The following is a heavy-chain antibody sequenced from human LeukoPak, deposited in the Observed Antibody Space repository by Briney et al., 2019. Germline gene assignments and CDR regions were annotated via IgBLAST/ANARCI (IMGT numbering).Heavy chain of an antibody. CDR2: IYTSGST. Sequence: SSETLSLTCTVSDGSISSYYWSWIRQPPGKGLEWIGYIYTSGSTNYNPSLKSRVTISVDTSKNQFSLKLSSVTAADTAVYYCARGGYDSSGYYYFDYWGQGTLVTVSS. J-gene: IGHJ4*02. CDR3: ARGGYDSSGYYYFDY. CDR1: DGSISSYY. D-gene: IGHD3-22*01. V-gene: IGHV4-4*09.